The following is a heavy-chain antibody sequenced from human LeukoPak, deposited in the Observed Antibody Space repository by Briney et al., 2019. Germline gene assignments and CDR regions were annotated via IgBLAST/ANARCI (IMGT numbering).Heavy chain of an antibody. CDR3: ARRLRSITMVRGVIITGAFDI. V-gene: IGHV5-51*01. D-gene: IGHD3-10*01. Sequence: GESLKISCKGSGYSFTSYWIGWVRQMPGKGLEWMGIIYPGDSDTRYSPSFQGQVTISADKSISTAYLQWSSLKASDTAMYYCARRLRSITMVRGVIITGAFDIWGQGTMVTVSS. J-gene: IGHJ3*02. CDR1: GYSFTSYW. CDR2: IYPGDSDT.